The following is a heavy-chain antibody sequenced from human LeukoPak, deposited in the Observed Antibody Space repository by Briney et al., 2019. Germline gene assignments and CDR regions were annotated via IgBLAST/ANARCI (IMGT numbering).Heavy chain of an antibody. J-gene: IGHJ4*02. D-gene: IGHD3-10*01. Sequence: GGSLRLSCAASGFTFSSYAMSWVRQAPGKGLEWVSVISGSGGSTDYADSVKGRFTISRDNSKNTLYLQTNSLRAEDTAVYYGAKAVYRITMVQEPLDFWGQGTLVTVSS. CDR3: AKAVYRITMVQEPLDF. CDR2: ISGSGGST. V-gene: IGHV3-23*01. CDR1: GFTFSSYA.